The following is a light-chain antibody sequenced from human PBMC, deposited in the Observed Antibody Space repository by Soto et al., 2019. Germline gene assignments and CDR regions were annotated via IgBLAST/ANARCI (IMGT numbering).Light chain of an antibody. Sequence: EIVMTQSPGTLSLSPGERATISCRASQVIGSRYLAWYHQKSGQAPRLLIYGASSRATGIPDRFSGSGSGTDVSRTISRLEPEDFGVYYCQQFGSSIPHTFGQGTKLELK. CDR2: GAS. V-gene: IGKV3-20*01. J-gene: IGKJ2*01. CDR3: QQFGSSIPHT. CDR1: QVIGSRY.